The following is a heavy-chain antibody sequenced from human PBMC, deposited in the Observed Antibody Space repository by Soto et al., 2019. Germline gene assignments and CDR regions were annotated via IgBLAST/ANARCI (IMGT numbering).Heavy chain of an antibody. CDR3: ARVALMTGLDVFDI. V-gene: IGHV4-31*03. J-gene: IGHJ3*02. CDR2: IFYSGNT. Sequence: QMQLQESDPGLVKPSETLSLTCTVSGGSVTSTDCYWSWIRQSPGKDLEWIGYIFYSGNTYYNPYLKSRASISIDTSRNQFSLKLTSVTAADTAVYYCARVALMTGLDVFDIWGHGTVVSVSS. CDR1: GGSVTSTDCY. D-gene: IGHD3-9*01.